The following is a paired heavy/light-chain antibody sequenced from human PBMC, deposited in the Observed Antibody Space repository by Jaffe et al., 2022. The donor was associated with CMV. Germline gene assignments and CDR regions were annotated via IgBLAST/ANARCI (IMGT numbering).Light chain of an antibody. V-gene: IGKV1-9*01. Sequence: IQLTQSPSSLPASVGDRVTITCRASQGISSYLAWYQQKPGMAPRLLIYAASTLQSGVPSRFSGSGSGTDFALTITSLQPEDFATYYCQQLKSLPITFGQGTRLEIK. J-gene: IGKJ5*01. CDR3: QQLKSLPIT. CDR1: QGISSY. CDR2: AAS.
Heavy chain of an antibody. D-gene: IGHD6-13*01. Sequence: QVQLVQSGAEVKKPGSSVKVSCKASGGTFSSYAISWVRQAPGQGLEWMGRIIPILGIANYAQKFQGRVTITADKSTSTAYMELSSLRSEDTAVYYCARDRELSSSWYLYWGQGTLVTVSS. V-gene: IGHV1-69*09. J-gene: IGHJ4*02. CDR2: IIPILGIA. CDR3: ARDRELSSSWYLY. CDR1: GGTFSSYA.